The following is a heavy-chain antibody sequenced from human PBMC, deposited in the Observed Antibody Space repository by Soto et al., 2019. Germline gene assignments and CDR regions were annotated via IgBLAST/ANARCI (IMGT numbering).Heavy chain of an antibody. CDR3: ARVFGFGGMDV. Sequence: QVQLQESGPGLVKPSQTLSLTCTVSGGSISSGGYYWSWIRQHPGKGLEWIGYIYYSGSTYYNPSLKRRVTISVDTSKTQFSLKLSSVTAADTAVSYCARVFGFGGMDVWGQGTTVTVSS. V-gene: IGHV4-31*03. J-gene: IGHJ6*02. CDR1: GGSISSGGYY. CDR2: IYYSGST. D-gene: IGHD3-10*01.